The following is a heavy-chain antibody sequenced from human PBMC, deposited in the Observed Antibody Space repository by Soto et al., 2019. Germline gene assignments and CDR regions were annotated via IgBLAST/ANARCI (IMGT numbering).Heavy chain of an antibody. V-gene: IGHV3-30*18. CDR3: AKDRVGGTFYTPLGF. CDR2: ITYDGSNK. CDR1: GFNFDNYG. J-gene: IGHJ4*02. D-gene: IGHD1-7*01. Sequence: VGSLRLSCQASGFNFDNYGMHWVRQAPGKGLEWVAVITYDGSNKYYADSVKGRFTISRDNSKNTLSLHLNTLKPEDTAVYHCAKDRVGGTFYTPLGFWGQGTLVTVSS.